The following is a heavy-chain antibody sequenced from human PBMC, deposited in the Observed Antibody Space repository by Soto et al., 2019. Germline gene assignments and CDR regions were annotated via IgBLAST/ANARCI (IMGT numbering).Heavy chain of an antibody. CDR2: INSDGSIT. D-gene: IGHD2-2*01. Sequence: GSLRLSFAASRFTFSSYWIHWVRQAPGMGLVWVSRINSDGSITTYADSVKGRFTISRDNAKNTLYLQMNSLRAEDTAVYYCARDRTAASADYWGQGALVTVSS. J-gene: IGHJ4*02. CDR3: ARDRTAASADY. V-gene: IGHV3-74*01. CDR1: RFTFSSYW.